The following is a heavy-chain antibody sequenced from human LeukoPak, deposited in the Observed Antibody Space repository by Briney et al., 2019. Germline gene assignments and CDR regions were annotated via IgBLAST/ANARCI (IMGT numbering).Heavy chain of an antibody. CDR3: ARGGTGAFDY. CDR1: GFPFTSGFTFSDYY. D-gene: IGHD2-8*02. J-gene: IGHJ4*02. CDR2: ISSTSAYT. Sequence: GGSLRLSCAASGFPFTSGFTFSDYYMSWIRQAPGKGLEWVSYISSTSAYTSYADSVKGRFTISRDSANNSLFLQINGLRAEDTAIYYCARGGTGAFDYWGQGTLVTVSS. V-gene: IGHV3-11*06.